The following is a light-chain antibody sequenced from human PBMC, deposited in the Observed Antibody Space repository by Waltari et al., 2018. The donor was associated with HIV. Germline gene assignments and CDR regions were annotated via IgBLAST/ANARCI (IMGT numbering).Light chain of an antibody. J-gene: IGLJ3*02. CDR2: EGT. V-gene: IGLV2-23*01. CDR3: CSCATPNTRV. CDR1: SSDVGSCKF. Sequence: QSALIQPASVSGSPGTSISFSCPGTSSDVGSCKFVSWYQQHPGKAPKLLIYEGTKRPSGVSNRFSASKSGNTASLTISGLQAEDEADYYCCSCATPNTRVFGGGTKLTVL.